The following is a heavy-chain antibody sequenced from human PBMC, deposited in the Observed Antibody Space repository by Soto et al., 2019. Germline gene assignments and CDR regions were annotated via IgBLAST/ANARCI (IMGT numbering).Heavy chain of an antibody. CDR1: GDSVSSNSVA. V-gene: IGHV6-1*01. D-gene: IGHD6-13*01. CDR3: ARISYSSRTPCFDS. J-gene: IGHJ4*02. CDR2: TYYRSKWYN. Sequence: SQTLSLTCAISGDSVSSNSVAWNWIRQSPSRGLEWLGRTYYRSKWYNDYAVSVKSRITINPDTSKNQFSLQLKSVTPEDTAVYYCARISYSSRTPCFDSWGQGTLVTVSS.